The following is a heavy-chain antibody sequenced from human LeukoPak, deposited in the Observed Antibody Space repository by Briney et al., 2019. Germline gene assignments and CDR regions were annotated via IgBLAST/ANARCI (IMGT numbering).Heavy chain of an antibody. Sequence: GGSLRLSCAAAGFTFSSYSMNWVRQAPGKGLEWVSSISSSSSYIYYADSVRGRFTISRDNAKNSLYLQMTSLRAEDTAVYYCARTLLGYCSSTSCPLGNFDYWGQGTLVTVSS. V-gene: IGHV3-21*01. CDR3: ARTLLGYCSSTSCPLGNFDY. CDR2: ISSSSSYI. CDR1: GFTFSSYS. J-gene: IGHJ4*02. D-gene: IGHD2-2*01.